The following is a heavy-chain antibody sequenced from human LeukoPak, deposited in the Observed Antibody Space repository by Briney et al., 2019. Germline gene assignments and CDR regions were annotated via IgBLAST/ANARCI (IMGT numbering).Heavy chain of an antibody. Sequence: PSETLSLTCTVSGGSISSYYWSWIRQPPGKGLEWIGYIYDSGSTNYNPSLKSRVTISVDTSKNQFSLRLSSVTAADTAVYYCARGRWSHWFDPLGQGTLVTVSS. D-gene: IGHD3-16*02. V-gene: IGHV4-59*01. CDR2: IYDSGST. CDR1: GGSISSYY. CDR3: ARGRWSHWFDP. J-gene: IGHJ5*02.